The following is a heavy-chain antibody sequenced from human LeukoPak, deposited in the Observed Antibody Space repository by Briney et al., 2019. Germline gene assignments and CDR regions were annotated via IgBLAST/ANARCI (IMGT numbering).Heavy chain of an antibody. CDR2: ITNDGSST. CDR1: GLTFSSHW. V-gene: IGHV3-74*01. J-gene: IGHJ4*02. Sequence: GGSLRLSCAASGLTFSSHWMHWVRQAPGKGLVWVSRITNDGSSTTYADSVKGRFTISRDNSKNTLYLQMNSLRAEDTAVYYCAKSPSIYFDYWGQGTLVTVSS. D-gene: IGHD6-6*01. CDR3: AKSPSIYFDY.